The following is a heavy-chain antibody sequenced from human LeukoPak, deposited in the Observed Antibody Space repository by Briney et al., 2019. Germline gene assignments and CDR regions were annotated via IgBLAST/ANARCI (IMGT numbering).Heavy chain of an antibody. D-gene: IGHD5-18*01. V-gene: IGHV3-64*01. CDR1: GFSISSYA. J-gene: IGHJ4*02. CDR3: ARDFSYDSGFDY. CDR2: ISNGGSI. Sequence: GGSLRLSCAASGFSISSYALHWVRQAPGKGLQYVSGISNGGSIDYANSVKGRFTISRDNSKNTLYLQMGSLRPEDMAVYYCARDFSYDSGFDYWGQGILVTVSS.